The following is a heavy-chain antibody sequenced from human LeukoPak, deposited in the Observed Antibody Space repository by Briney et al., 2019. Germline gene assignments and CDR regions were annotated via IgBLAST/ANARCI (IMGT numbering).Heavy chain of an antibody. Sequence: GGSLRLACAAAGFTFDDYGMSWVRQAPGKGLEWVSGINWNGGSTGYADSVKGRFTISRDNAKNSLYLQMNSLRAEDTALYYCARDHNWNYYLSVAFFDYWGQGTLVTVSS. CDR2: INWNGGST. CDR3: ARDHNWNYYLSVAFFDY. V-gene: IGHV3-20*04. CDR1: GFTFDDYG. J-gene: IGHJ4*02. D-gene: IGHD1-7*01.